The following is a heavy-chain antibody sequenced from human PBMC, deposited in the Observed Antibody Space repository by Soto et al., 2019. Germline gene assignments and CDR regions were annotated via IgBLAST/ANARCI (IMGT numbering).Heavy chain of an antibody. V-gene: IGHV3-33*01. CDR3: ARDFWSGYEDYYYYYGMDV. CDR1: GFTFSSYG. CDR2: IWYDGSNK. Sequence: GSLRLSCAASGFTFSSYGMHWVRQAPGKGLEWVAVIWYDGSNKYYADSVKGRFTISRDNSKNTLYLQMNSLRAEDTAVYYCARDFWSGYEDYYYYYGMDVWGQGTTVTVSS. J-gene: IGHJ6*02. D-gene: IGHD3-3*01.